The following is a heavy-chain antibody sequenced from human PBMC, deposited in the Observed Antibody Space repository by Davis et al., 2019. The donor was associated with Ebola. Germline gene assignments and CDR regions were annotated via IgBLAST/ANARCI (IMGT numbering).Heavy chain of an antibody. Sequence: GESLKISCAASGFTFSSYWMHWVRQAPGKGLVWVSRINSDGSSTSYADSVKGRFTISRDNAKNTLYLQMNSLRAEDTAVYYCARDRSSSWYTQRYWGQGTLVTVSS. J-gene: IGHJ4*02. CDR3: ARDRSSSWYTQRY. D-gene: IGHD6-13*01. CDR1: GFTFSSYW. CDR2: INSDGSST. V-gene: IGHV3-74*01.